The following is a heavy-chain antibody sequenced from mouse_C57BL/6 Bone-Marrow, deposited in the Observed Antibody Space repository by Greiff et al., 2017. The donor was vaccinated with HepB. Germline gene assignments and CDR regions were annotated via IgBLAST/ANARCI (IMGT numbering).Heavy chain of an antibody. Sequence: DVQLVESGGGLVQPGGSMKLSCAASGFTFSDAWMDWVRQSPEKGLEWVAEIRNKANNHATYYAESVKGRFTISRDDSKSCVYLQRNSLRAEDTGIYYGMGQWRFAYWGQGTLVTVSA. CDR1: GFTFSDAW. CDR3: MGQWRFAY. D-gene: IGHD3-3*01. V-gene: IGHV6-6*01. J-gene: IGHJ3*01. CDR2: IRNKANNHAT.